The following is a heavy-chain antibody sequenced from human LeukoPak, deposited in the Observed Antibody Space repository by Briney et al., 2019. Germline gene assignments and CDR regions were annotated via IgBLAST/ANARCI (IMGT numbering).Heavy chain of an antibody. CDR2: ISSNGGST. CDR3: ARDGLGATTAYDY. Sequence: PGGSLRLSCTASGFTFNSYTMDWVRQAPGKGLEYVSAISSNGGSTYYANSVKGRFTISRDNSKNTLYLQMGSLRAEDMAVYYCARDGLGATTAYDYWGQGTLVTVSS. V-gene: IGHV3-64*01. J-gene: IGHJ4*02. CDR1: GFTFNSYT. D-gene: IGHD1-26*01.